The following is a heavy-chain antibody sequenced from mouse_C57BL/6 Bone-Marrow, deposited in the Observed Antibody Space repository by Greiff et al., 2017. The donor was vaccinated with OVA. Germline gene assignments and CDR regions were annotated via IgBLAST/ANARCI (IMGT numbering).Heavy chain of an antibody. CDR2: IDPENGDT. J-gene: IGHJ3*01. CDR1: GFNIKDDY. CDR3: TTYPFAY. Sequence: EVKLQESGAELVRPGASVKLSCTASGFNIKDDYMHWVKQRPERGLEWIGWIDPENGDTEYASKFQGKATITADTPSNTAYLQLSSLTSEDTAVYYCTTYPFAYWGQGTLVTVSA. V-gene: IGHV14-4*01.